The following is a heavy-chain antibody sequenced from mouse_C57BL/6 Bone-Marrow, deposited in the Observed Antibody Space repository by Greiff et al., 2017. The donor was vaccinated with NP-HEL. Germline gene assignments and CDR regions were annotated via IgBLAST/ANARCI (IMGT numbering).Heavy chain of an antibody. J-gene: IGHJ4*01. D-gene: IGHD1-1*01. CDR2: IYPGGGYT. CDR1: GYTFTNYW. V-gene: IGHV1-63*01. CDR3: ARLGSYYYGSSSLYYAMDY. Sequence: VQLQQSGAELVRPGTSVKMSCKASGYTFTNYWIGWAKQRPGHGLEWIGDIYPGGGYTNYNEKFKGKATLTADKSSSTAYMQFSSLTSEDSAIYYCARLGSYYYGSSSLYYAMDYWGKGTSVTVAS.